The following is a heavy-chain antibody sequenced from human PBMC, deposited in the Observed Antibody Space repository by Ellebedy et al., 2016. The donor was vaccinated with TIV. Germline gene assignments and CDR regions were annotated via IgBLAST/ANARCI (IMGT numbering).Heavy chain of an antibody. D-gene: IGHD5-24*01. J-gene: IGHJ4*02. CDR3: AKYGYNWSFAD. Sequence: PGGSLRLSCAASGFTFSTYALHWVRQAPGEGLEWVAVISFDGSDKYYADSVKGRFTISRDNSKNTLSLQLNSLRAEDTAVYYCAKYGYNWSFADWGQGTLVTVSS. CDR2: ISFDGSDK. CDR1: GFTFSTYA. V-gene: IGHV3-30-3*02.